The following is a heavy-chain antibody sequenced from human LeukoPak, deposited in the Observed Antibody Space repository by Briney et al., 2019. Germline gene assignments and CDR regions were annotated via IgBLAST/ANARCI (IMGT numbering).Heavy chain of an antibody. V-gene: IGHV3-7*01. D-gene: IGHD3-9*01. CDR2: VHPDGSEE. CDR1: GFSLRGYL. J-gene: IGHJ6*02. Sequence: GGSLRLSCAASGFSLRGYLMSWVRQAPGKGLEWVARVHPDGSEEHYVDSVRGRFTVSGDNAKNSLYLQMNSLRVEDTAVYYCARGVRYFDWSRDYYYYGMDVWGQGTTVTVSS. CDR3: ARGVRYFDWSRDYYYYGMDV.